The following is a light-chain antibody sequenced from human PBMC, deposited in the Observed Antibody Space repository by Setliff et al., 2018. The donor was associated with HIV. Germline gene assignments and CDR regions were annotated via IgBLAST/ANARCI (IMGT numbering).Light chain of an antibody. J-gene: IGLJ1*01. Sequence: QSVLAQPASVSGSPGQSITISCTGTSGDVGGYNYVSWYQQYPGKAPKLLIHEVTKRPSGVPDRFSGSKSGNTASLTVSGLQAEDEADYYCSSYAGNKGDVFGTGTKVTVL. CDR2: EVT. CDR3: SSYAGNKGDV. CDR1: SGDVGGYNY. V-gene: IGLV2-8*01.